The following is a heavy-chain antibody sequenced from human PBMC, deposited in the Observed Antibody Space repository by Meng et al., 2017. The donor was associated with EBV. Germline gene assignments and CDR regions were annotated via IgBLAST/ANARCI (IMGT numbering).Heavy chain of an antibody. CDR2: IYWDDAK. V-gene: IGHV2-5*02. CDR3: AHSKYYSDSGGYWDYFDD. Sequence: QIPFKEPGPTLVKPPQTLLLTCTFSGISLTTSGVGVGWIRQPPGKSLEWLAVIYWDDAKRYSPSLKNRLTITKDTSKNQVVLTMTNMDPVDTATYFCAHSKYYSDSGGYWDYFDDWGQGTLVTVSS. CDR1: GISLTTSGVG. D-gene: IGHD3-10*01. J-gene: IGHJ4*02.